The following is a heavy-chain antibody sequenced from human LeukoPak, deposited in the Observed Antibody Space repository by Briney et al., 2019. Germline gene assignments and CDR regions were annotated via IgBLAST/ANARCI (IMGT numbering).Heavy chain of an antibody. CDR1: GGSISSSSYY. V-gene: IGHV4-39*02. CDR2: IYYSGST. CDR3: ARISGSNWAYDF. J-gene: IGHJ4*02. Sequence: SETLSLTCTVSGGSISSSSYYWGWIRQPPGKGLEWIGSIYYSGSTNYNPSLESRVTISIDASKNHFSLNLWPLTAADTALYYCARISGSNWAYDFWGQGTLVTVSS. D-gene: IGHD6-13*01.